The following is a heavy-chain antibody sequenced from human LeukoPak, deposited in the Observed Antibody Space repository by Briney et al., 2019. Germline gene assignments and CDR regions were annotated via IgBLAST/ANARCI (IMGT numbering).Heavy chain of an antibody. V-gene: IGHV3-74*01. J-gene: IGHJ5*02. CDR3: AKSDWFDP. CDR1: GFTLSGHW. CDR2: NKYDGSES. Sequence: GGSLRLSCAASGFTLSGHWMHWFRQPPGKGLAWVSRNKYDGSESYYADSVKGRFTISRDNTKNTLYLQMNSLRVEDTAVYYCAKSDWFDPWGQGTLVTVSS.